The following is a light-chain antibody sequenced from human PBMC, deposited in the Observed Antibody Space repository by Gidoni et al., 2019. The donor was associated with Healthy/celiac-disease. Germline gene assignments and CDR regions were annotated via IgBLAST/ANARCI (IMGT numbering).Light chain of an antibody. J-gene: IGKJ1*01. CDR3: QQYGSSPPWT. Sequence: EIVLTQSPGTLSLSPGERATLSCRASQSVSSSYLAWYQQKPGTAPRLLIYGASSRATGIPDRFSCSGSGTDFTLTISRLEPEDFAVYYCQQYGSSPPWTFGQGTKVEIK. CDR1: QSVSSSY. CDR2: GAS. V-gene: IGKV3-20*01.